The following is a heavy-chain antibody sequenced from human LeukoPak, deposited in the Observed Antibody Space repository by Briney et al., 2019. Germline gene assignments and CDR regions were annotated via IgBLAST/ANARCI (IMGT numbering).Heavy chain of an antibody. CDR1: GYIFTNYA. Sequence: GASVKVSCKTSGYIFTNYAISWVRQAPGQGLEWMGGIIPIFGTANYAQKFQGRVTITADESTSTAYMELSSLRSEDTAVYYCARGPDIVVVPAAPQAYYYMDVWGKGTTVTVSS. V-gene: IGHV1-69*13. CDR2: IIPIFGTA. D-gene: IGHD2-2*01. CDR3: ARGPDIVVVPAAPQAYYYMDV. J-gene: IGHJ6*03.